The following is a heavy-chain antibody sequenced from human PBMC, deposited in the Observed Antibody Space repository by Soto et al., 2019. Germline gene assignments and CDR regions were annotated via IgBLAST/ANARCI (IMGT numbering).Heavy chain of an antibody. CDR3: ARYSSSSGREGVDYYYYGMDV. V-gene: IGHV4-31*03. Sequence: PSETLSLTCTVSGGSISSGGYYWSWIRQHQGKGLEWIGYIYYSGSTYYNPSLKSRVTISVDTSKNQFSLKLSSVTAADTAVYYCARYSSSSGREGVDYYYYGMDVWGQGTTVTVSS. CDR1: GGSISSGGYY. D-gene: IGHD6-6*01. J-gene: IGHJ6*02. CDR2: IYYSGST.